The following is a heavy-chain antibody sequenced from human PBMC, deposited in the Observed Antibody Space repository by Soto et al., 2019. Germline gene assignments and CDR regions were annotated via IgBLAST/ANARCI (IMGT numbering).Heavy chain of an antibody. J-gene: IGHJ3*02. V-gene: IGHV3-30*18. Sequence: GGSLRLSCAAPGFTFSSSGIHWVRQGPGKALEWVAGISYDGSNKYYADSVKGRFTISIDNSKKTLYLQMNTLRAGDTAGYYFANRLERYNWKFDAFDIWGQGTMVTVSS. CDR1: GFTFSSSG. CDR2: ISYDGSNK. CDR3: ANRLERYNWKFDAFDI. D-gene: IGHD1-20*01.